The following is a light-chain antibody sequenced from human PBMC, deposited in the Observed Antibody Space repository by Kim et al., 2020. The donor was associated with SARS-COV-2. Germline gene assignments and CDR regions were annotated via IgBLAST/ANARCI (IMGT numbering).Light chain of an antibody. CDR2: AAS. Sequence: DIQMTQSPSSLSASVGDRVTITCRASQSISSFLNWYQQKPGKAPKLLIYAASSLQSGVPSRFSGSGSGTDFTLTISSLQYEDFATYYCQQNYNIPWTFGQGTKVDIK. V-gene: IGKV1-39*01. CDR1: QSISSF. J-gene: IGKJ1*01. CDR3: QQNYNIPWT.